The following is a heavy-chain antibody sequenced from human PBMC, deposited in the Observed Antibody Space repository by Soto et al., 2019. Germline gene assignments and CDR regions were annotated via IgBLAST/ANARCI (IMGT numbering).Heavy chain of an antibody. Sequence: GGSLRLSCAASGFTFSSYGMHWVRQAPGKGLEWVAVIWYDGSNKYYADSVKGRFTISRDNSKNTLYLQMNSLRAEDTAVYYCARDQWGSTSGDIAVAALDYWGQGTLVTVSS. CDR3: ARDQWGSTSGDIAVAALDY. J-gene: IGHJ4*02. CDR2: IWYDGSNK. D-gene: IGHD6-19*01. CDR1: GFTFSSYG. V-gene: IGHV3-33*01.